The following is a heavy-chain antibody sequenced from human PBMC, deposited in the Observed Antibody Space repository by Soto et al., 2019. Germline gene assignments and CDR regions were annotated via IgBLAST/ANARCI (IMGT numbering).Heavy chain of an antibody. CDR1: GGSLYSYY. J-gene: IGHJ5*02. D-gene: IGHD2-21*02. V-gene: IGHV4-59*12. CDR3: ASLVPSKMVTS. Sequence: SETLSLTCSASGGSLYSYYSGWIRRPPGKGLEWGGSIYYSGYPYSNPSLKGRVTMSVDTSTSHFALNVNSVAAGDTAVYYCASLVPSKMVTSWGLGTLVTVSS. CDR2: IYYSGYP.